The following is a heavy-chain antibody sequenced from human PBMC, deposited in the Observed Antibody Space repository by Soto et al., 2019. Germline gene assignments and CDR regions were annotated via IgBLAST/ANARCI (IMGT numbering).Heavy chain of an antibody. D-gene: IGHD2-2*01. CDR2: ISWDGKVK. CDR3: AKETSPKRSTSLDY. V-gene: IGHV3-30*18. Sequence: QVQLVESGGGVVQPGRSLRLSCAASGFTFSSYGMHWVRQAPGKGLEWVAVISWDGKVKYYADAVKGRFTISRDNSMNTLYLQLNSLTPEDTAVYYWAKETSPKRSTSLDYWGQGTLVTVSS. J-gene: IGHJ4*02. CDR1: GFTFSSYG.